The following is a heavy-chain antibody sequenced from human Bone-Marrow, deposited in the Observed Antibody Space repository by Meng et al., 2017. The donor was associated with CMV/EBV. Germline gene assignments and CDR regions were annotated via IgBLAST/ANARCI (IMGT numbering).Heavy chain of an antibody. CDR3: AKAFSSSWYREYYDY. V-gene: IGHV3-23*01. CDR2: ITGSGGST. D-gene: IGHD6-13*01. CDR1: EFTFSSYA. J-gene: IGHJ4*02. Sequence: GESLKISCAASEFTFSSYAMSWVRQAPGKGLEWVSAITGSGGSTYHADSVKGRFTISRDNSKNTLYLQLNSLRAEDTAVYYCAKAFSSSWYREYYDYWGQGTLVTVSS.